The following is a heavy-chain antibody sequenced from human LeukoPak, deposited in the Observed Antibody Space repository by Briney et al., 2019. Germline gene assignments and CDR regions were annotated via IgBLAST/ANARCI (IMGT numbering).Heavy chain of an antibody. CDR3: ARRTSTIFGVVTPRHMDV. D-gene: IGHD3-3*01. CDR2: IYYSGST. V-gene: IGHV4-59*08. CDR1: GGSMSSYY. J-gene: IGHJ6*03. Sequence: SETLSLTCTVSGGSMSSYYWTWIRQPPGKGLEWIGYIYYSGSTHYNPSLKSRVTISVDTSKSQFSLKLSSVTAADTAVYYCARRTSTIFGVVTPRHMDVWGKGTTVTVSS.